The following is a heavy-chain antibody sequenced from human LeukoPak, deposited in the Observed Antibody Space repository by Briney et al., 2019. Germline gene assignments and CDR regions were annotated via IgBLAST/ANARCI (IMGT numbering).Heavy chain of an antibody. V-gene: IGHV3-74*01. CDR3: VRDFRSADY. Sequence: GGSLRLSCAASGFTFSNYCMHWVRQTPGKGLIWVSRICPGGTITNYADSVKGRFTISRDDAKNMMFLQMNSLRADDTAVYYCVRDFRSADYWGQGILVTVSS. CDR2: ICPGGTIT. J-gene: IGHJ4*02. CDR1: GFTFSNYC.